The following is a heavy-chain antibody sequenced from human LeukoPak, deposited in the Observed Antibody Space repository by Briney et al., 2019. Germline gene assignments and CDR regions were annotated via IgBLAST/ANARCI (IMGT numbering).Heavy chain of an antibody. CDR1: GFTVSSNY. D-gene: IGHD5-18*01. V-gene: IGHV3-53*01. J-gene: IGHJ4*02. CDR2: IYSVGST. Sequence: GGSLRLSCAASGFTVSSNYMSWVRQAPGKGLEWVSVIYSVGSTYYADSVKGRFTISRDNSKNTLYLQMNSLSAEDTAVYYCARGTAMVSFDYWGQGTLVTVSS. CDR3: ARGTAMVSFDY.